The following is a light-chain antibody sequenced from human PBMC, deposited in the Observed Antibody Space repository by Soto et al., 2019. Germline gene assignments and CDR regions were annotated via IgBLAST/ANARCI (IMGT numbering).Light chain of an antibody. J-gene: IGKJ2*01. V-gene: IGKV3-20*01. CDR1: QSVRSGY. CDR2: GAS. CDR3: QQFGSSPGYI. Sequence: EIVLTQSPGTLSLSPGERATLSCMASQSVRSGYLAWYQQKPGQAPRLLIYGASSRATGIPDRFSGSGSGTDLTLIISSLEPEDFAVYFCQQFGSSPGYIFGQGTKLDIK.